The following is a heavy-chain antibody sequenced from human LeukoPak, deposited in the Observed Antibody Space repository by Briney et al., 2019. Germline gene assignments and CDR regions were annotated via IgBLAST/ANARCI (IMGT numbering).Heavy chain of an antibody. CDR1: GGTFSSYA. CDR3: ARVPRLGGPANGMDA. D-gene: IGHD3-16*01. Sequence: SVTVSCKASGGTFSSYAISWVRQAPGQGLEWMGGIIPIFGTANYAQKFQGRVTITADESTSTAYMELSSLRSEDTAVYYCARVPRLGGPANGMDAWGQGTTVTVSS. CDR2: IIPIFGTA. V-gene: IGHV1-69*13. J-gene: IGHJ6*02.